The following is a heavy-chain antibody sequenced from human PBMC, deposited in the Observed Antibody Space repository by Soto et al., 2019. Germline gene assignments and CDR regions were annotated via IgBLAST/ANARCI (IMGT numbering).Heavy chain of an antibody. D-gene: IGHD6-19*01. Sequence: HLLESGGGLVQPGGSRRLSCAASGFNFGDYTMTWVRQAPGKGLVWISTISGGGGNSYYADVVKGRFTITRDNSKNTLYLQMNSRKGEDTALYYCAKETFGVGWTLDFWGQGTLVTVSS. J-gene: IGHJ4*02. CDR1: GFNFGDYT. CDR3: AKETFGVGWTLDF. CDR2: ISGGGGNS. V-gene: IGHV3-23*01.